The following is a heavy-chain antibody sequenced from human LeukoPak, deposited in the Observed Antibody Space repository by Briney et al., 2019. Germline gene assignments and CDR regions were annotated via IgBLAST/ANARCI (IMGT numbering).Heavy chain of an antibody. CDR2: ITGSGGAT. CDR1: GFIYSKYA. Sequence: GGSLRLSCAASGFIYSKYAMSWVRQAPGKGLEWVSGITGSGGATYYAGSVKGRFTISRDNSKNTLYLQMNSLRAEDTAVYYCARGLSRDSAVVWGQGTLVTVSS. D-gene: IGHD1-26*01. J-gene: IGHJ4*02. V-gene: IGHV3-23*01. CDR3: ARGLSRDSAVV.